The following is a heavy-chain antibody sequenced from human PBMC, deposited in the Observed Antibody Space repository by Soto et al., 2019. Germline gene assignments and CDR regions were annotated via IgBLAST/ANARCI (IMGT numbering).Heavy chain of an antibody. CDR1: GFTFSDAW. CDR2: IKSKSDGGTT. Sequence: LSLSCAASGFTFSDAWMSWVRQAPGKGLDWVGRIKSKSDGGTTEYAAPVRGRFTISRDDSKNTLYLQMNSLKTEDTAVYYCTTDLWRIAVVVGSTGYFNPWGQGTPVTAPQ. D-gene: IGHD2-15*01. J-gene: IGHJ5*02. V-gene: IGHV3-15*01. CDR3: TTDLWRIAVVVGSTGYFNP.